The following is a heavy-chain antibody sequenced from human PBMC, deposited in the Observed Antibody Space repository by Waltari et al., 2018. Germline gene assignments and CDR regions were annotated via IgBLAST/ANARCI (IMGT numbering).Heavy chain of an antibody. CDR1: GFIFRNYW. CDR3: AKDLGIGGGTTEFDH. Sequence: EVQLVESGGGLVQPGGSLRLSCAASGFIFRNYWMGWVRQAPGGGLGWVADIRNIGSEKYYVESVKGRFTISRDNAENTLYLQMNSLRAEDTAVYYCAKDLGIGGGTTEFDHWGQGTLVTVSS. D-gene: IGHD1-1*01. J-gene: IGHJ4*02. CDR2: IRNIGSEK. V-gene: IGHV3-7*01.